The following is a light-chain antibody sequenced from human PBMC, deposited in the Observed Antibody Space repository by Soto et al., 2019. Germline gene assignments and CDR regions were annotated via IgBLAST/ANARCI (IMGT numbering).Light chain of an antibody. CDR2: EVT. Sequence: QSALTQPASVSGSPGRSITISCTGASSDFGNFNYVSWYQQHPGKVPKLIIYEVTSRPSGVSNRFSGSKSDNTASLTISGLQAEDEAYYYCSSYTSINTQLFGGGTKLTVL. J-gene: IGLJ3*02. CDR3: SSYTSINTQL. V-gene: IGLV2-14*01. CDR1: SSDFGNFNY.